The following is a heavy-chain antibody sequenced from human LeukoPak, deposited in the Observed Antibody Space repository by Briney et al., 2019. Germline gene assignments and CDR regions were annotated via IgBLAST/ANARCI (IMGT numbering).Heavy chain of an antibody. J-gene: IGHJ3*01. CDR1: GCTIRSYY. D-gene: IGHD5-24*01. CDR3: ARGSYNLDAFDV. CDR2: IYYTGST. V-gene: IGHV4-59*08. Sequence: PSETLSLTCTVSGCTIRSYYWNWVRQPPGKGLEWIGYIYYTGSTKYNPSLKSRLTISVDTSKNQFSFKLSSVTAADTAVYYCARGSYNLDAFDVWGQGTMVTVSS.